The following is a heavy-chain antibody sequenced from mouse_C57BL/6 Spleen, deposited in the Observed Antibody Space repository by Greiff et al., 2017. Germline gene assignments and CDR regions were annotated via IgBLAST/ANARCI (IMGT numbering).Heavy chain of an antibody. CDR1: GYTFTSYW. V-gene: IGHV1-64*01. CDR2: IHPNSGST. Sequence: QVQLQQPGAELVKPGASVKLSCKASGYTFTSYWMHWVKQRPGQGLEWIGMIHPNSGSTNYNEKFKSKATLTVDKSSSTAYMQLRSLTSEDSAVYYCARSSLYYDYDYYAMDYWGQGTSVTVSS. D-gene: IGHD2-4*01. CDR3: ARSSLYYDYDYYAMDY. J-gene: IGHJ4*01.